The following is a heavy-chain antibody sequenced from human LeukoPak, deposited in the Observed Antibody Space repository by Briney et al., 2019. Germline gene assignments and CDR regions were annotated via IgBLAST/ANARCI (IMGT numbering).Heavy chain of an antibody. D-gene: IGHD3-22*01. CDR1: GGSFSGYY. J-gene: IGHJ2*01. CDR2: INHSGST. V-gene: IGHV4-34*01. CDR3: ARVFYDSSGYYWYWYFDL. Sequence: SETLSLTCAVYGGSFSGYYWSWIRRPPGKGLEWIGEINHSGSTNYNPSLKSRVTISVDTSKNQFSLKLSSVTAADTAVYYCARVFYDSSGYYWYWYFDLWGRGTLVTVSS.